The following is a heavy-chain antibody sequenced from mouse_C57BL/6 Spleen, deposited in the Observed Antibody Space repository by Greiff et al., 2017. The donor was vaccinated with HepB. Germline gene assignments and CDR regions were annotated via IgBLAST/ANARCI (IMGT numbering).Heavy chain of an antibody. V-gene: IGHV1-18*01. D-gene: IGHD4-1*01. J-gene: IGHJ3*01. CDR2: INPNNGGT. Sequence: EVQLQQPGPELVKPGASVKIPCKASGYTFTDYNMDWVKQSHGKSLEWIGDINPNNGGTNYNQKFKGKATLTVDKSSSTAYRELRSLTSEDTAVDYCARRGTGNWFAYWGQGTLVTVSA. CDR3: ARRGTGNWFAY. CDR1: GYTFTDYN.